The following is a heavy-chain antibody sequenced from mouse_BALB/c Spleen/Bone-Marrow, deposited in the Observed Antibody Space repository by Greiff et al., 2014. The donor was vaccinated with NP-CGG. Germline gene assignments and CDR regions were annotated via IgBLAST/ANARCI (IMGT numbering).Heavy chain of an antibody. V-gene: IGHV2-9*02. Sequence: QVQLQRSGPGLVAPSQSLSITCTVSGFSLTTYGVHWVRQPPGKGLEWLGVLWADGSTNYNSALMSRLSISKDNSKSQVFLKMNSLQTDDTAMYYCARITTATGAMDYWGQGTSVTVSS. CDR3: ARITTATGAMDY. D-gene: IGHD1-2*01. CDR2: LWADGST. CDR1: GFSLTTYG. J-gene: IGHJ4*01.